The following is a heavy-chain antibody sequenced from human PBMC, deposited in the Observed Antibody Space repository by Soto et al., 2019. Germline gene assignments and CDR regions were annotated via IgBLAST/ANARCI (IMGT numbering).Heavy chain of an antibody. CDR1: GYTFTSYG. CDR2: ISAYNGNT. D-gene: IGHD3-9*01. J-gene: IGHJ6*02. Sequence: ASVKVSCKASGYTFTSYGISWVRQAPGEGLEWMGWISAYNGNTNYAQKLQGRVTMTTDTSTSTAYMELRSLRSDDTAVYYCARYSRSYYVILTGYSPGYYYYGMDVWGQGTTVTVS. CDR3: ARYSRSYYVILTGYSPGYYYYGMDV. V-gene: IGHV1-18*01.